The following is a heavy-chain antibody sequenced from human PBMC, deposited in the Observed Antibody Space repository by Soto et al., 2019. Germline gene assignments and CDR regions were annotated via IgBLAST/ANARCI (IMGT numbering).Heavy chain of an antibody. Sequence: QVQLVQSGAEVKKPGASVKVSCKVSGYTLTELSMHWVRQAPGKGLEWMGGFDPEDGETIYAQKFKGRVTMTEETSTDAAYMELSSLRSEDTAVYYCATVRPGTPLSNLNDQGSYYFDYWGQGTLVTVSS. CDR3: ATVRPGTPLSNLNDQGSYYFDY. CDR1: GYTLTELS. V-gene: IGHV1-24*01. CDR2: FDPEDGET. D-gene: IGHD1-20*01. J-gene: IGHJ4*02.